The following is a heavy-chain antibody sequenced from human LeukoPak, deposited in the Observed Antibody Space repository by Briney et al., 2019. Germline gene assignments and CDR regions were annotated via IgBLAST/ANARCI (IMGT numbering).Heavy chain of an antibody. D-gene: IGHD2-21*01. CDR2: INSDGSST. Sequence: GGSLRLSCAASGFTFSSYWMHWVRQAPGKGLVWVSRINSDGSSTSYADSVKGRFTISRDNAKNTLYLQMNSLRAEDTAVYYCARGGPNSRLHLWGQGTLVTVSS. CDR3: ARGGPNSRLHL. V-gene: IGHV3-74*01. J-gene: IGHJ5*02. CDR1: GFTFSSYW.